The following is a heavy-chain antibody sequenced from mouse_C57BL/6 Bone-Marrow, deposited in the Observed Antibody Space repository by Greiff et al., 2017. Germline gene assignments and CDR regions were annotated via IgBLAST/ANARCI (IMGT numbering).Heavy chain of an antibody. V-gene: IGHV1-69*01. D-gene: IGHD1-1*01. CDR3: ARGWYYGSNFFDY. J-gene: IGHJ2*01. Sequence: VQLQQPGAELVMPGASVKLSCKASGYTFTSYWMHWVKQRPGQGLEWIGEIDPSDSYTNYNQKFKGKSTLTVDKSSSKAYMQLSSLTSEDSAVYYCARGWYYGSNFFDYWGQGTTRTVSS. CDR1: GYTFTSYW. CDR2: IDPSDSYT.